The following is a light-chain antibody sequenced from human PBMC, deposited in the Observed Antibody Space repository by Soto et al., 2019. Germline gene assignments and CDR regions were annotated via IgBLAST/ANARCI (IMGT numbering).Light chain of an antibody. CDR1: QSISSY. Sequence: DIPMTQSPSSLSASVGDRVTITCRASQSISSYLNWYQQKPGKAPKLLIYAASSLQSGVPSRFSGSGSGTDFTLTISSLQPEDFATYYCQQVNSYPITYGQGTRLEIK. CDR3: QQVNSYPIT. J-gene: IGKJ5*01. CDR2: AAS. V-gene: IGKV1-39*01.